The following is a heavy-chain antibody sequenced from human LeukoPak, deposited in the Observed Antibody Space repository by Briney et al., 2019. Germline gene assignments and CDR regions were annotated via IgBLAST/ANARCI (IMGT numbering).Heavy chain of an antibody. J-gene: IGHJ6*02. CDR2: IYPCYSDT. Sequence: GEPLKISCKGSGYSFTSYWIVGVRQMPAKGLEWMGIIYPCYSDTLYSPSFQGQVTISADKSIRTAYLQWSSLKASDTAMYYCASTLTMIGDVWGQGTTVTVSS. CDR1: GYSFTSYW. CDR3: ASTLTMIGDV. D-gene: IGHD3-22*01. V-gene: IGHV5-51*01.